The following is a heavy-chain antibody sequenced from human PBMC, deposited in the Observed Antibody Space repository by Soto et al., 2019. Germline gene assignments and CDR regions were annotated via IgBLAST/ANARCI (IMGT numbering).Heavy chain of an antibody. CDR3: ARDHGGHDFTSQLYYGMDG. D-gene: IGHD3-3*01. CDR2: IIPMSGTA. V-gene: IGHV1-69*01. Sequence: QVQLVQSGAEVKKPGSSVKVSCKASGGTFSSYAISWVRQAPGQGLEWMGGIIPMSGTANYAQKFQGRVTIIADESTSTAYMELSSLRSEDTAVYYCARDHGGHDFTSQLYYGMDGWGQGTTVTVSS. J-gene: IGHJ6*02. CDR1: GGTFSSYA.